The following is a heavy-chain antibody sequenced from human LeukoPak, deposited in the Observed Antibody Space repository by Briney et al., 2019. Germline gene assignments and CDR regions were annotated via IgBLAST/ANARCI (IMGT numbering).Heavy chain of an antibody. V-gene: IGHV3-74*01. Sequence: PGGSLRLSCAASGFTFSSYWMHWVRQAPGKGLVWVSRINSDGSSTSYADSVKGRFTISRDNAKNSLFLQLNSLRDEDTAIYYCARVRSGYYFDYWGQGTLVSVAP. CDR3: ARVRSGYYFDY. CDR2: INSDGSST. CDR1: GFTFSSYW. J-gene: IGHJ4*02. D-gene: IGHD3-22*01.